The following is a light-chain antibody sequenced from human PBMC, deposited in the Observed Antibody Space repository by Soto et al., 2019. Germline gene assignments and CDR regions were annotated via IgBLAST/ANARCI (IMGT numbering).Light chain of an antibody. CDR2: DAS. V-gene: IGKV1-5*01. CDR3: QQYNSYPYT. Sequence: DIQMTQSPSTLSASVGDRVTITCRASQSISSWLAWYQQKPGKAPKLLIYDASSLESGVPSRFXGXGXGTXXXXXXXXXQPDDFATYYCQQYNSYPYTFGQGTKLEXX. CDR1: QSISSW. J-gene: IGKJ2*01.